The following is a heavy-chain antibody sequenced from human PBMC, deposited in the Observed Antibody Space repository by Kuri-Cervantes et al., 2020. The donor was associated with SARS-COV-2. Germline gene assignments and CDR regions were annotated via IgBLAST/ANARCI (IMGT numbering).Heavy chain of an antibody. CDR1: GYTFTGYY. D-gene: IGHD3-3*01. V-gene: IGHV1-69*13. CDR3: ARVLGIVGVVTSYMDV. Sequence: SVKVSCKASGYTFTGYYMHWVRQAPGQGLEWMGGIIPIFGTANYAQKFQGRVTITADESTSTAYMELSSLRSEDTAVYYCARVLGIVGVVTSYMDVWGKGTTVTVSS. CDR2: IIPIFGTA. J-gene: IGHJ6*03.